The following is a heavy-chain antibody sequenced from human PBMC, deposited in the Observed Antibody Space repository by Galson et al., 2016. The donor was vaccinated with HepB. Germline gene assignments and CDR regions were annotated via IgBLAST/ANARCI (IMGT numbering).Heavy chain of an antibody. CDR1: GFTFSYAW. J-gene: IGHJ6*02. CDR2: ISGSGGST. CDR3: ARDPQYQLTNYYYYGMDV. Sequence: SLRLSCAASGFTFSYAWLNWVRQAPGKGLEWVSGISGSGGSTYYADSVKGRFTISRDNSKNTLYLQMNSLRAEDTAVYYCARDPQYQLTNYYYYGMDVWGQGTTVTV. V-gene: IGHV3-23*01. D-gene: IGHD2-2*01.